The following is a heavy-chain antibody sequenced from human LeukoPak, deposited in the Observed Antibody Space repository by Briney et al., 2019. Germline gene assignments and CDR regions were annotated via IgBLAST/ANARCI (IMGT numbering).Heavy chain of an antibody. J-gene: IGHJ6*03. D-gene: IGHD6-13*01. CDR1: GGSISSSSYY. V-gene: IGHV4-39*07. Sequence: SETLSLTCTVSGGSISSSSYYWGWIRQPPGKGLEWIGSIYYSGITYYNPSLKSRVTISVDTSKNQFSLKLSSVTAADTAVYYCARVLVLGYYYYMDVWGKGITVTISS. CDR2: IYYSGIT. CDR3: ARVLVLGYYYYMDV.